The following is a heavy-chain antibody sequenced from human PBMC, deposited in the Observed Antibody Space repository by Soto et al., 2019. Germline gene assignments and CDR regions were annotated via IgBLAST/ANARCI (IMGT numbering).Heavy chain of an antibody. CDR3: AAPGIAAADGFDY. D-gene: IGHD6-13*01. J-gene: IGHJ4*02. CDR1: GGTFSSYA. V-gene: IGHV1-69*13. Sequence: RASVKVSCKAPGGTFSSYAISWVRQAPGQGLEWMGGIIPIFGTANYAQKFQGRVTITADESTSTAYMELSSLRSEDTAVYYCAAPGIAAADGFDYWGQGTLVTVSS. CDR2: IIPIFGTA.